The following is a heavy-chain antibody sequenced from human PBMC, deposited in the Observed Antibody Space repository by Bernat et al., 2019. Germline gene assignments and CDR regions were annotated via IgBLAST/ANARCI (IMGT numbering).Heavy chain of an antibody. V-gene: IGHV4-39*01. D-gene: IGHD1-26*01. CDR2: IYYTGST. J-gene: IGHJ4*02. CDR1: GNSISSGSHY. CDR3: ARQIVGAHDF. Sequence: QLQLQESGPGLVRPSETLSLTCSVSGNSISSGSHYSGWFRQPPGKGLEYIGTIYYTGSTYYNPSLMSRFTISMDTSKNNFSLKLSSVTAADTAVYYCARQIVGAHDFWGQGTLVTVSS.